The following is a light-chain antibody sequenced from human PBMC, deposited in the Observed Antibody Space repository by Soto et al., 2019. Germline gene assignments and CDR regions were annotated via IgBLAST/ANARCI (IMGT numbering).Light chain of an antibody. CDR3: QQSYQTPWT. CDR2: TSS. Sequence: IQMTQSPSSLSASVGDRITMTCRASQTISTYLNWYQQKPGKAPKLLISTSSTLQSGVPSRFSGSGSGTEFTLSIRGLQPDDVATYFCQQSYQTPWTLGLRTKVEI. V-gene: IGKV1-39*01. CDR1: QTISTY. J-gene: IGKJ1*01.